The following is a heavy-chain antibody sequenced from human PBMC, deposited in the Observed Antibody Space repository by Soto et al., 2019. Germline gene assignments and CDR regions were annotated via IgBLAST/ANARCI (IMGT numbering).Heavy chain of an antibody. D-gene: IGHD3-10*01. CDR1: GFTCSSYA. Sequence: PGGALRGSCVDPGFTCSSYAMRWVRQAPGKGLEWVAVISYDGSNKYYADSVKGRFTISRDNSKNTLYLQMNSLRAEDTAVYYCARGGYYGSGSYFESDWFDPWGQGTLVTVSS. J-gene: IGHJ5*02. V-gene: IGHV3-30-3*01. CDR3: ARGGYYGSGSYFESDWFDP. CDR2: ISYDGSNK.